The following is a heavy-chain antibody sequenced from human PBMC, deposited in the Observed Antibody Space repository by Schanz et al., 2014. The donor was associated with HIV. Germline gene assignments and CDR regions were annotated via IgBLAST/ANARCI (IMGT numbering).Heavy chain of an antibody. V-gene: IGHV3-30*18. CDR3: AKDRNYYDDKYLGKGNYYYYYGMDV. CDR1: GFTFDSYG. J-gene: IGHJ6*02. CDR2: ISYDGVNK. D-gene: IGHD3-22*01. Sequence: QVQLVESGGGVVQPGRSLRLSCAASGFTFDSYGIHWVRQAPGKGLEWVAVISYDGVNKHFADSVKGRFTISRDNSKNTLYLQMKSLRREDTAVYFCAKDRNYYDDKYLGKGNYYYYYGMDVWGQGTTVTVSS.